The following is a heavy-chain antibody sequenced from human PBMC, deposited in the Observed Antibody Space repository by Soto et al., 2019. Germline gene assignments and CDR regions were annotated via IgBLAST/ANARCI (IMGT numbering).Heavy chain of an antibody. CDR1: GFTFSTNG. CDR3: AKDLYSNGWYNDFDP. J-gene: IGHJ5*02. CDR2: ISHHGTAE. Sequence: QVQLVESGGGVVQPGRSLRLSCLASGFTFSTNGMHWVRQAPGKGLEWVAMISHHGTAEYYLDSVRGRFTISRDNSNNTLYLQMDSLRVEDTAVYYCAKDLYSNGWYNDFDPWGQGTQVTVSS. V-gene: IGHV3-30*18. D-gene: IGHD6-19*01.